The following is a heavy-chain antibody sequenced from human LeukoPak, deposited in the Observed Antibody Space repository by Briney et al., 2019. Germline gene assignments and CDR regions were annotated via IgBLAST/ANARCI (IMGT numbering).Heavy chain of an antibody. J-gene: IGHJ4*02. CDR2: IIPIFGTA. CDR1: GGTFSSYA. V-gene: IGHV1-69*01. D-gene: IGHD2-21*01. Sequence: GSSVKVSCKASGGTFSSYAISWVRQAPGQGLEWMGGIIPIFGTANYAQKFQGRVTITADESTSTAYMELSSLRSEDTAVYYWASGEASVPTWPFDYWGQGTLVTVSS. CDR3: ASGEASVPTWPFDY.